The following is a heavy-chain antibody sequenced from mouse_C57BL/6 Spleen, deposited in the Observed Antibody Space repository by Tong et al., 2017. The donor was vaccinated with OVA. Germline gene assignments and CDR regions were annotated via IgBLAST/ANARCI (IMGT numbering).Heavy chain of an antibody. CDR2: ISSGGSYT. CDR1: GFTFSSYA. Sequence: EVQLQESGGGLVKPGGSLKLSCAASGFTFSSYAMSWVRQTPEKRLEWVATISSGGSYTYYPDSVKGRFTISRDNAKNTLYLQMSSLKSEDTAMYYCTREEDYDYDGAWFAYWGQGTLVTVSA. V-gene: IGHV5-6-4*01. D-gene: IGHD2-4*01. J-gene: IGHJ3*01. CDR3: TREEDYDYDGAWFAY.